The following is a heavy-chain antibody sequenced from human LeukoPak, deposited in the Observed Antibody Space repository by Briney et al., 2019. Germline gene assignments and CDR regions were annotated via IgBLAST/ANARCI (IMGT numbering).Heavy chain of an antibody. CDR2: ISGSGGST. V-gene: IGHV3-23*01. J-gene: IGHJ4*02. D-gene: IGHD1-20*01. CDR1: GFTFSSYA. Sequence: GGSLRLSCAAPGFTFSSYAMSWVRQAPGKGLEWVSAISGSGGSTYYADSVKGRFTISRDNSKNTLYLQMNSLRAEDTAVYYCAKRGSGITGTLDYWGQGTLVTVSS. CDR3: AKRGSGITGTLDY.